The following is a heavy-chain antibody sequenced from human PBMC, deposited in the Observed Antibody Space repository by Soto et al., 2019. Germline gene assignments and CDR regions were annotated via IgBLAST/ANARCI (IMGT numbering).Heavy chain of an antibody. CDR2: INPSGGST. Sequence: ASVKVSCKASGYTFTSYYMHWVRQAPGQGLEWMGIINPSGGSTSYAQKFQGRVTMTRDTSTSTVYMELSSLRSEDTAVYYCARDQPIRDYGMDVWGQGTTVTAP. CDR3: ARDQPIRDYGMDV. CDR1: GYTFTSYY. V-gene: IGHV1-46*01. D-gene: IGHD2-21*01. J-gene: IGHJ6*02.